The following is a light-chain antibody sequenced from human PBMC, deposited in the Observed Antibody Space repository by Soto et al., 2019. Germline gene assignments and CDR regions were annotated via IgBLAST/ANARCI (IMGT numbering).Light chain of an antibody. V-gene: IGLV2-11*01. Sequence: QAVVTQPRSVSGSPGQSVTISCTGTSSDVGGYNYVSWYQQHPGKAPKLMISDVSKRPSGVPDRFSGSKSGNTASLTISGLQAEDEADYYCCSYAGSYTFVFGGGTKLTVL. CDR1: SSDVGGYNY. CDR3: CSYAGSYTFV. J-gene: IGLJ2*01. CDR2: DVS.